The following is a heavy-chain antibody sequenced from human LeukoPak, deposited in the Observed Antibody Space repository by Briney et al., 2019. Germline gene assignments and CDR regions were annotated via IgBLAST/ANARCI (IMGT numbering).Heavy chain of an antibody. D-gene: IGHD2-2*01. CDR2: IYYSGST. CDR1: GGSISSGGYY. V-gene: IGHV4-31*03. J-gene: IGHJ4*02. CDR3: AASRGCSSTSCYVYFDY. Sequence: PSETLSLTCTVSGGSISSGGYYWSWIRQHPGKGLEWIGYIYYSGSTYYNPSLKSRVTISVDTSKNQFSLKLSSVTAADTAVYYCAASRGCSSTSCYVYFDYWGQGTLVTVPS.